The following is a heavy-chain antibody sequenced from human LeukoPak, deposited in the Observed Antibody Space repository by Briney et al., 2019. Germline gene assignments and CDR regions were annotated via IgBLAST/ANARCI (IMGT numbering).Heavy chain of an antibody. CDR3: ARIPCTGGSCYYFDS. CDR2: IFYSGSN. J-gene: IGHJ4*02. D-gene: IGHD2-15*01. CDR1: GDSIGSSTYY. Sequence: SETLSLTCTVSGDSIGSSTYYWGWSRQPPGKGPECIGRIFYSGSNFYKPSLESRLTMSVKMSKNQFSLRLSSVTAADTAVYYCARIPCTGGSCYYFDSWGQGILVIVSS. V-gene: IGHV4-39*01.